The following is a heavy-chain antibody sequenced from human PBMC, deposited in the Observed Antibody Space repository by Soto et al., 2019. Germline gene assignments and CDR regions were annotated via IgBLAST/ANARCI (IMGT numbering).Heavy chain of an antibody. V-gene: IGHV3-23*01. CDR1: GFTFTSYA. D-gene: IGHD3-3*01. CDR3: AKHDFWTLYNTGLDS. Sequence: EVQLLESGGGLVQPGGSLRRSCSASGFTFTSYAMSWVRQAPGKGLEWVSGISGSGGDTKSADSVKGRFTISRDNFKNMLYLQMNSLRAEYTAVYYCAKHDFWTLYNTGLDSWGQGTLVTVSS. J-gene: IGHJ4*02. CDR2: ISGSGGDT.